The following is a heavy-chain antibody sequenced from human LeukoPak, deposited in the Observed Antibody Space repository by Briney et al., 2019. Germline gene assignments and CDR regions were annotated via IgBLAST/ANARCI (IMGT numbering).Heavy chain of an antibody. CDR2: ISSSGGAT. V-gene: IGHV3-23*01. D-gene: IGHD4-23*01. CDR1: GFIFGSFA. CDR3: ARGRPHGNDY. Sequence: GGSLRLSCAASGFIFGSFAMRWVRQAPGKGLEWVSSISSSGGATYDADSVKGRFSISRDNAKNTLYLQMNSLRVEDTAVYYCARGRPHGNDYWGQGTLVTVSS. J-gene: IGHJ4*02.